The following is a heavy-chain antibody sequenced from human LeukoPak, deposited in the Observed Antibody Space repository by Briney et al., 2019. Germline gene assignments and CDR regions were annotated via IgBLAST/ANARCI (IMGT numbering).Heavy chain of an antibody. D-gene: IGHD3-22*01. CDR2: IHYSGST. J-gene: IGHJ4*02. CDR3: AREGGGRYYFDSSGYYRYFDY. Sequence: SETLSLTCTVSGASISSHYWSWVRQPPGKGLEWIGYIHYSGSTNYRPSLKSRVTISVDTSKNQFSLKLSSVTAADTAVYYCAREGGGRYYFDSSGYYRYFDYWGQGTLVTVSS. V-gene: IGHV4-59*11. CDR1: GASISSHY.